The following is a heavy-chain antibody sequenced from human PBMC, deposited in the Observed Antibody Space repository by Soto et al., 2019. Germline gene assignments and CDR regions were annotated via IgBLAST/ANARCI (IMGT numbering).Heavy chain of an antibody. Sequence: PSETLSLTXTVSGGSISSYYWSWIRQPPGKGLEWIGYIYYSGSTNYNPSLKSRVTISVDTSKNQLSLKLSSVTAADTAVYYCARAIGYSYGYSSRFDPWGQGTLVTVSS. CDR2: IYYSGST. CDR1: GGSISSYY. V-gene: IGHV4-59*01. J-gene: IGHJ5*02. D-gene: IGHD5-18*01. CDR3: ARAIGYSYGYSSRFDP.